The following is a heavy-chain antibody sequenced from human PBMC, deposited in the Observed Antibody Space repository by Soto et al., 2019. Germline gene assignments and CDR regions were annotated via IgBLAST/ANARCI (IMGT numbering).Heavy chain of an antibody. CDR2: ISSNGGNT. Sequence: GGSLRLSCAASGFTFSSYPMHWVRQAPGKGLEYVSAISSNGGNTYYGNSVKGRFTISRDNSKNTLYLQMGSLRVEDMAVYYCAREVGWYDYWGQGTLVTVSS. D-gene: IGHD6-19*01. V-gene: IGHV3-64*01. J-gene: IGHJ4*02. CDR3: AREVGWYDY. CDR1: GFTFSSYP.